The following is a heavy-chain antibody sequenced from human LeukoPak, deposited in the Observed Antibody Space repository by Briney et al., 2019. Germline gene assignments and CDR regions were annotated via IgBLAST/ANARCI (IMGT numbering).Heavy chain of an antibody. J-gene: IGHJ5*02. Sequence: SETLSLTCTVSGGSISSGGYYWSWIRQHPGKGLEWIGYIYYSGSTYYNPSLKSRVTISVDTSKNQFSLKLSSVTAADTAVYYCARGDAYGSGSYYHWFDPWGQGTLVTVSS. D-gene: IGHD3-10*01. CDR2: IYYSGST. V-gene: IGHV4-31*03. CDR1: GGSISSGGYY. CDR3: ARGDAYGSGSYYHWFDP.